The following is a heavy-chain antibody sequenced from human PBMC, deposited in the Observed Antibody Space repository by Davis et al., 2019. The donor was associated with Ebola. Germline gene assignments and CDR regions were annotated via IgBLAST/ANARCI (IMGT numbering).Heavy chain of an antibody. D-gene: IGHD6-13*01. CDR3: AKFSRAGESD. V-gene: IGHV3-7*03. Sequence: GESLKISCAASGFTFSNYWMSWVRQAPGKGLEWVANIRPDGSEEQYVDSLKGRITISRDKAKNSLYLQVNSLRDEDTAVYYCAKFSRAGESDWGQGTLVTVSS. CDR1: GFTFSNYW. J-gene: IGHJ4*02. CDR2: IRPDGSEE.